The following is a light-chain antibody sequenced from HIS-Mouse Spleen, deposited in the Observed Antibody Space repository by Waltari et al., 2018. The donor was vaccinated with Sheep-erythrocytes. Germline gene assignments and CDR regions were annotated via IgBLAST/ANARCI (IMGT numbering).Light chain of an antibody. CDR2: KAS. V-gene: IGKV1-5*03. Sequence: DIQMTQSPSTLSASVGDRVTITCRASQSISSWLAWYQQKPGKAPKLLIYKASSLESGVPSRFSGSGSGTEFTLTISSLQPDDFATYYCQQYNSSHTFGPGTKVDIK. CDR3: QQYNSSHT. CDR1: QSISSW. J-gene: IGKJ3*01.